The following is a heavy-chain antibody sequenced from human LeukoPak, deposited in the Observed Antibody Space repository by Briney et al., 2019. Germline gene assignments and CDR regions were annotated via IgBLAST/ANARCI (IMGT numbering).Heavy chain of an antibody. V-gene: IGHV4-34*01. CDR1: GGSFSGYY. J-gene: IGHJ6*02. D-gene: IGHD6-13*01. Sequence: SETLSLTCAVYGGSFSGYYWSWIRQPPGKGLEWIGEINHSGSTNYNPSLKSRVTISVDTSKNQFSLKLSSVTAADTAVYYCARRQSSSHRLYYYYGMDVWGQGTTVTVSS. CDR2: INHSGST. CDR3: ARRQSSSHRLYYYYGMDV.